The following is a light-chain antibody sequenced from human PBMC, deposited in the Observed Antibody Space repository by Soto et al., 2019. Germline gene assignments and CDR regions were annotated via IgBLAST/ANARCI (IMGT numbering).Light chain of an antibody. CDR3: KSYAGSNTYV. V-gene: IGLV2-8*01. CDR2: EVV. Sequence: QSVQTQPPSASGSPGQSVTISCTGTKSDIGVYDFVSWYQRHPGKAPRLIIYEVVQRPSGVPDRFSGSKSGNTASLTLSGLQAADEADYFCKSYAGSNTYVFGSGTKVTVL. CDR1: KSDIGVYDF. J-gene: IGLJ1*01.